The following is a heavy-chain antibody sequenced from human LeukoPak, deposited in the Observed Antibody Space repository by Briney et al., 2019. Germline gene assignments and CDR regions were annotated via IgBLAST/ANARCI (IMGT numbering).Heavy chain of an antibody. CDR2: IRSKAYGGTT. CDR3: TRVGYSYGYRAAFDI. D-gene: IGHD5-18*01. CDR1: GFTFGDYA. V-gene: IGHV3-49*03. J-gene: IGHJ3*02. Sequence: GGSLRLSCTASGFTFGDYAMSWFRQAPGKGLECVGFIRSKAYGGTTEYAASVKGRFTISRDDSKSIAYLQMNSLKTEDTAVYYCTRVGYSYGYRAAFDIWGQGTMVTVSS.